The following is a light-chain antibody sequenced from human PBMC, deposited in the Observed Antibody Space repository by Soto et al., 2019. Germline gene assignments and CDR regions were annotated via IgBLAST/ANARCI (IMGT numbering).Light chain of an antibody. CDR1: QGINIF. CDR2: AAS. CDR3: QQRNSYPRT. V-gene: IGKV1-9*01. J-gene: IGKJ2*01. Sequence: DIQLTQSPSFLSASVGDRVTITCRASQGINIFLAWFQQKPGKAPNLLISAASTLQSGVPSRFSGSGSETEFTLTSTSLQPEDSATYYCQQRNSYPRTFGQGTKVEIK.